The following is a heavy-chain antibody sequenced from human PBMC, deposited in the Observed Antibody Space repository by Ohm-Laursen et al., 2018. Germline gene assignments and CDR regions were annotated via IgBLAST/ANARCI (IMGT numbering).Heavy chain of an antibody. CDR3: ASEWSYGFDS. J-gene: IGHJ5*01. CDR2: IKQDGSKK. V-gene: IGHV3-7*01. Sequence: SLRLSCSASGFTFSSYWMSWVRQAPGKGLEWVASIKQDGSKKYYVDSVRGRFTISRDNAKNSLYLQMNSLRAEDTAVYHCASEWSYGFDSWGQGTLVTVSS. CDR1: GFTFSSYW. D-gene: IGHD3-16*01.